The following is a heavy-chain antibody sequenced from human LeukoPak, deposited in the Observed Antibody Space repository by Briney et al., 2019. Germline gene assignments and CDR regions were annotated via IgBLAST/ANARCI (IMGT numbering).Heavy chain of an antibody. CDR2: ISGSGGST. CDR1: GFTFSSYA. D-gene: IGHD2-8*01. CDR3: AKRLHVWEGSFDY. Sequence: GRSLRLSCAASGFTFSSYAMSWVRQAPGKGLEWVSAISGSGGSTYYADSVKGRFTISRDNSKNTLYLQMNSLRAEDTAVYYCAKRLHVWEGSFDYWGQGTLVTVSS. V-gene: IGHV3-23*01. J-gene: IGHJ4*02.